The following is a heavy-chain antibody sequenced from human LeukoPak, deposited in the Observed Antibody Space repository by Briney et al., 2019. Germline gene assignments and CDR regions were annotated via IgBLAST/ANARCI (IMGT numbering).Heavy chain of an antibody. CDR3: ARFDRSGYVWYFDY. Sequence: SETLSLTCTVSGGSISSYYWSWIRQPPGEGLEWIGYIYYSGSTNYNPSLKSRVTISVDTSKNQFSLKMSSVTAADTAVYYCARFDRSGYVWYFDYWGQGTLVTVSP. CDR1: GGSISSYY. D-gene: IGHD3-22*01. V-gene: IGHV4-59*01. J-gene: IGHJ4*02. CDR2: IYYSGST.